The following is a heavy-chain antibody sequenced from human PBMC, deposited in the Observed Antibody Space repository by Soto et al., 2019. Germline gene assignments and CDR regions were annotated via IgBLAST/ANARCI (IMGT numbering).Heavy chain of an antibody. V-gene: IGHV3-23*01. Sequence: EVQLLESGGGLVQPGGSLRLTCAVYGFTLSSYAMNWVRQAPGKGLEWVSGISGSDDSTRYADSAKGRFTISRDNSENTLYLQMNSLRVEDTAVYYCAKGKPGVILAVPLDRWGQGSLVTVSS. CDR3: AKGKPGVILAVPLDR. CDR2: ISGSDDST. J-gene: IGHJ5*02. D-gene: IGHD2-2*01. CDR1: GFTLSSYA.